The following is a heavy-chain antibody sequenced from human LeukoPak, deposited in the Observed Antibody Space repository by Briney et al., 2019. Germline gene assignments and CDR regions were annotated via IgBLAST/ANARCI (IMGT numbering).Heavy chain of an antibody. J-gene: IGHJ4*02. V-gene: IGHV1-2*06. Sequence: ASVKVSCKASGYTLTDYYMHWVRQAPGQGLEWMGRINPNSGGTNYAQKFQGRVTMTRDTSISTVYMELSRLRSDDTAVYYCARGTTPVDTAFVPVDYWGQGTLVTVSS. CDR3: ARGTTPVDTAFVPVDY. D-gene: IGHD5-18*01. CDR1: GYTLTDYY. CDR2: INPNSGGT.